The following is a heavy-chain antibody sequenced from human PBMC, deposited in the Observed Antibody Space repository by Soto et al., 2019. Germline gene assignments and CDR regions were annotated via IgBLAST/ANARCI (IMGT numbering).Heavy chain of an antibody. CDR2: INAASGNT. CDR3: AKGGSSSYSSVDY. V-gene: IGHV1-3*01. Sequence: QVQLVQSGAEVKKPGASVNISCKASGYTFISYGIHWVRQVPGQRPEWMGWINAASGNTKYSQNLQGRVTITRDTSANTAYMELSSLRSEDTAVYYCAKGGSSSYSSVDYWGQGTLVTVSS. CDR1: GYTFISYG. J-gene: IGHJ4*02. D-gene: IGHD2-15*01.